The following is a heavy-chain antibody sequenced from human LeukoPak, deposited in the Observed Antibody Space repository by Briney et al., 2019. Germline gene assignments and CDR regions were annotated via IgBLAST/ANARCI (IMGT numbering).Heavy chain of an antibody. D-gene: IGHD6-13*01. CDR2: INHSGST. Sequence: SETLSLTCAVYGGSFSGYYWSWIRQPPGKGLEWMGEINHSGSTNYSTYIKSRVTITVDTSKNQFPLNLTSVTAADTAVYYCARLYIGGYSRSTNYNWFDPWGQGTLVTVSS. V-gene: IGHV4-34*01. J-gene: IGHJ5*02. CDR1: GGSFSGYY. CDR3: ARLYIGGYSRSTNYNWFDP.